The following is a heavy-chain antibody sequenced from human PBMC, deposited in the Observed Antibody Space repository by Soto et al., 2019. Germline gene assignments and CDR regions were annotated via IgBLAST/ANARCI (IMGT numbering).Heavy chain of an antibody. CDR2: IYYSGST. CDR3: ARSKRDIVVVVAATGDWFDP. D-gene: IGHD2-15*01. CDR1: GGSISSSSYY. V-gene: IGHV4-39*01. Sequence: SETLSLTCTVSGGSISSSSYYWGWIRQPPGKGLEWIGSIYYSGSTYYNPSLKSRVTISVDTSKNQFSLKLSSVTAADTAVYYCARSKRDIVVVVAATGDWFDPWGQGTLVT. J-gene: IGHJ5*02.